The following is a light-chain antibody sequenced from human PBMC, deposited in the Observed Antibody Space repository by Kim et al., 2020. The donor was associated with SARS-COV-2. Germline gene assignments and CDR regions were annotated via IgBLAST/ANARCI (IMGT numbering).Light chain of an antibody. J-gene: IGKJ1*01. CDR3: QQDSSSPWT. CDR2: GAS. CDR1: QSVSSSY. Sequence: EIVLTQSPGTLSLSPGERATLSCTASQSVSSSYLAWYQQKPGQAPRLLMYGASSRASGIPDRFSGSGSGTDFTLTITRLEPEDFAVYYCQQDSSSPWTFGQGTKVDIK. V-gene: IGKV3-20*01.